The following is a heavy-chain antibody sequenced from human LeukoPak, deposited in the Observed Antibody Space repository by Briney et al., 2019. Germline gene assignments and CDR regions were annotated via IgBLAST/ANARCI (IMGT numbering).Heavy chain of an antibody. V-gene: IGHV4-59*01. Sequence: KPSETLSLTCTVSGGSICSYYWSWIRQPPGKGLEWIGYIYYSGSTNYNPSLKSRVTISVVTSKNQFSLKLTSENTEDSAVYYCASSDTVTDANWFDPWGQGTLVTVSS. CDR1: GGSICSYY. J-gene: IGHJ5*02. D-gene: IGHD4-11*01. CDR3: ASSDTVTDANWFDP. CDR2: IYYSGST.